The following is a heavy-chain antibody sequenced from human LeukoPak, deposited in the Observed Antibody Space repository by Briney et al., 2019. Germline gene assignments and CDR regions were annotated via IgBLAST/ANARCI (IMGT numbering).Heavy chain of an antibody. CDR3: AKDRVLVTYYYDSSGSHPDY. CDR1: GFTFSTYS. CDR2: ISSSSSII. V-gene: IGHV3-48*01. J-gene: IGHJ4*02. Sequence: GGSLRLSCAASGFTFSTYSMNWVRQAPGKGLEWVSYISSSSSIIYYADSVKGRFTISRDNSKNTLYLQMNSLRAEDTAVYYCAKDRVLVTYYYDSSGSHPDYWGQGTLVTVSS. D-gene: IGHD3-22*01.